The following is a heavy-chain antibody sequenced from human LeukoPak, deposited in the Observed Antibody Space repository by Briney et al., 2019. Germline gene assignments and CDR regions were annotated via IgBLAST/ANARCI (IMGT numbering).Heavy chain of an antibody. J-gene: IGHJ5*02. CDR1: GYTFTSYG. V-gene: IGHV1-69*13. Sequence: GASVKVSCKASGYTFTSYGISWVRQAPGQGLEWMGGIIPIFGTANYAQKFQGRVTITADESTSTAYMELSSLRSEDTAVYYCARDSSGQNWFDPWGQGTLVTVSS. D-gene: IGHD6-19*01. CDR2: IIPIFGTA. CDR3: ARDSSGQNWFDP.